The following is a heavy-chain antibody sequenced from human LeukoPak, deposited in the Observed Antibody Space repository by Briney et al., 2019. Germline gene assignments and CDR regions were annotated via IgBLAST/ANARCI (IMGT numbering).Heavy chain of an antibody. D-gene: IGHD1-26*01. CDR1: GFTFSSYW. CDR2: INQDGSAK. Sequence: SGGSLRLSCAASGFTFSSYWMSWVRQAPGKGLEWVANINQDGSAKYSVDSVKGRFTISRDNAKNSLYLQMNSLRAEDTAVYYCARAASGSYPGYFDYWGQGTLVTVSS. CDR3: ARAASGSYPGYFDY. J-gene: IGHJ4*02. V-gene: IGHV3-7*01.